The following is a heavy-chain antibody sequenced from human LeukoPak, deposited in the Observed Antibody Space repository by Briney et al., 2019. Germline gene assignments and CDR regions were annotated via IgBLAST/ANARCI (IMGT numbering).Heavy chain of an antibody. J-gene: IGHJ3*02. CDR2: IYYSGST. CDR3: ARVKERYDFWSGYPPPVDAFDI. V-gene: IGHV4-59*01. D-gene: IGHD3-3*01. CDR1: GGSISSYY. Sequence: PSETLSLTCTVSGGSISSYYWSWIRQPPGKGLEWIGYIYYSGSTNYNPSLKSRVTISVDTSKNQFSLKPSSVTAADTAVYYCARVKERYDFWSGYPPPVDAFDIWGQGTMVTVSS.